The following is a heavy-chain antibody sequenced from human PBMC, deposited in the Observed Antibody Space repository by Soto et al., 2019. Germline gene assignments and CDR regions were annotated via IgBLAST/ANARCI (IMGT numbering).Heavy chain of an antibody. J-gene: IGHJ3*02. CDR1: GFTFSSYA. D-gene: IGHD3-22*01. CDR2: ISSSGGSI. Sequence: GGSLRLSCAASGFTFSSYAMSWVRQAPGKGLEWVSDISSSGGSIYYADSVKGRFTISRDNAKNTLYLQMNSLRAEDTAVYYCAREWVVSHDAFDIWGQGTMVTVSS. CDR3: AREWVVSHDAFDI. V-gene: IGHV3-23*01.